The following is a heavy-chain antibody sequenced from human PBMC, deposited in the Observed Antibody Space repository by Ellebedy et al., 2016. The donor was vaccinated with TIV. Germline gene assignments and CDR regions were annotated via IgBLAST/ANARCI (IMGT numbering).Heavy chain of an antibody. J-gene: IGHJ6*02. Sequence: AASVKVSCKASGGTFSSYAITWVRQAPGQGLEWMGRIIPILGIANYAQKFQGRVTITADKSTSTAYMELSSLRSEDTAVYYCASRGVPLGYCSGGSCLETYFYYGMDVWGQGTTVTVSS. CDR2: IIPILGIA. CDR1: GGTFSSYA. D-gene: IGHD2-15*01. V-gene: IGHV1-69*04. CDR3: ASRGVPLGYCSGGSCLETYFYYGMDV.